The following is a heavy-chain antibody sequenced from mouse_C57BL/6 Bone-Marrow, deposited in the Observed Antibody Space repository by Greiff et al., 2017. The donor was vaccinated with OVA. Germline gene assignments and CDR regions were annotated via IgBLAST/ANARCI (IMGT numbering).Heavy chain of an antibody. CDR2: IRNKANGYTT. CDR3: ARSSIVYFDY. J-gene: IGHJ2*01. Sequence: EVKLMESGGGLVQPGGSLSLSCAASGFTFTDYYMSWVRQPPGKALEWLGFIRNKANGYTTEYSASVKGRFTISRDNSQSILYLQMNALRAEDSATYYCARSSIVYFDYWGQGTTLTGSS. D-gene: IGHD2-12*01. V-gene: IGHV7-3*01. CDR1: GFTFTDYY.